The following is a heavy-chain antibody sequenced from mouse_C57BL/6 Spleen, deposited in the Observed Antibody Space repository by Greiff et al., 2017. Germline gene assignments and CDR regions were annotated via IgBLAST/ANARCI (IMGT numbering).Heavy chain of an antibody. CDR2: IDPSDSYT. CDR1: GYTFTSYW. D-gene: IGHD1-1*01. Sequence: QVQLQQPGAELVMPGASVKLSCKASGYTFTSYWMHWVKQRPGQGLEWIGEIDPSDSYTNYNQKFKGKSTWTVEKSSSTAYMQLSSLTSEDSAVYYCARYYCSIFYAMDYWGQGTSVTVSS. V-gene: IGHV1-69*01. CDR3: ARYYCSIFYAMDY. J-gene: IGHJ4*01.